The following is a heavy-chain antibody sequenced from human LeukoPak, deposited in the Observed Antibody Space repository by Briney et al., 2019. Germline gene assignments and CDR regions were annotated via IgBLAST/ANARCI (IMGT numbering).Heavy chain of an antibody. CDR2: IHYTGST. CDR3: AQSPLGMV. Sequence: PSESLSLTCTVSGRSISSYYWSWIRQPPGKGLEWIGYIHYTGSTNYNPSLKSRVTISVDTSKNQFSLKLSSVTAADTAVYYCAQSPLGMVWGQGTLVTVSS. CDR1: GRSISSYY. V-gene: IGHV4-59*01. D-gene: IGHD7-27*01. J-gene: IGHJ4*02.